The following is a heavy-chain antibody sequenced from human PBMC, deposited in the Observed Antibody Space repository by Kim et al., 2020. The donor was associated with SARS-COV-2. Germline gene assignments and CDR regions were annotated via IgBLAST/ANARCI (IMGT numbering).Heavy chain of an antibody. CDR2: ISAYNGNT. Sequence: ASVKVSCKASGYTFTSYGISWVRQAPGQGLEWMGWISAYNGNTNYAQKLQGRVTMTTDTSTSTAYMELRSLRSDDTAVYYCARDMETSPFWSGYYDFRDRPPWFDPWGQGTLVTFSS. CDR1: GYTFTSYG. J-gene: IGHJ5*02. D-gene: IGHD3-3*01. CDR3: ARDMETSPFWSGYYDFRDRPPWFDP. V-gene: IGHV1-18*01.